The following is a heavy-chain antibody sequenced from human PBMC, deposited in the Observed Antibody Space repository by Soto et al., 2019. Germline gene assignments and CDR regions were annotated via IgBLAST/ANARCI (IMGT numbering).Heavy chain of an antibody. D-gene: IGHD1-1*01. Sequence: QAHLVQSGAEVKKPGASVKVSCKGSGYAFTTYGIPWVRQAPGQGLEWMGWISAHNGNTNYAQKLQGRVTVTRDTSTSTAYMELRSLRSDDTAVYYCARGRYGDYWGQGALVTVSS. J-gene: IGHJ4*02. CDR1: GYAFTTYG. CDR2: ISAHNGNT. V-gene: IGHV1-18*01. CDR3: ARGRYGDY.